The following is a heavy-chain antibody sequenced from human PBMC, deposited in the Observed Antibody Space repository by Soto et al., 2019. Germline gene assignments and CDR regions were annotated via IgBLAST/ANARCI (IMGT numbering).Heavy chain of an antibody. V-gene: IGHV4-31*03. CDR3: ARVRYCSGGSCYPRFDP. Sequence: QVQLQESGPGLVKPSQTLSLTCTVSGGSISSGGYYWSWIRQHPGKGLEWIGYIYYSGSTYYNPSLKSRVTISVDTSKNQFSLQLSSVADADTAVYYCARVRYCSGGSCYPRFDPWGQGTLVTVSS. D-gene: IGHD2-15*01. CDR1: GGSISSGGYY. J-gene: IGHJ5*02. CDR2: IYYSGST.